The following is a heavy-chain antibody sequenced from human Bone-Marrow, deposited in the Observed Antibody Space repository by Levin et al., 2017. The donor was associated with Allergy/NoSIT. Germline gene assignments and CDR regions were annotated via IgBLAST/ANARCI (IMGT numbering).Heavy chain of an antibody. V-gene: IGHV3-73*01. D-gene: IGHD3-3*01. J-gene: IGHJ3*02. Sequence: PGGSLRLSCAASGFTFSGSAMHWVRQASGKGLEWVGRIRSKANSYATAYAASVKGRFTISRDDSKNTAYLQMNSLKTEDTAVYYCTTHYDFWSGYSHDAFDIWGQGTMVTVSS. CDR3: TTHYDFWSGYSHDAFDI. CDR1: GFTFSGSA. CDR2: IRSKANSYAT.